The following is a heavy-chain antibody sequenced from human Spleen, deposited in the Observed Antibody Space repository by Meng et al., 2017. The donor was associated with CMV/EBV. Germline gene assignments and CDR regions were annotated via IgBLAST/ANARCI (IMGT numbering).Heavy chain of an antibody. Sequence: SLKISCVVSGFIFDDYAMHWVRQAPGKGLEWISGISWNSGHTNYADSVKGRFTISRDNAKKVLYLQMNSLRGEDTAFYYCAKDMTPRFLEWLFDYWGQGTLVTVSS. J-gene: IGHJ4*02. CDR3: AKDMTPRFLEWLFDY. D-gene: IGHD3-3*01. CDR1: GFIFDDYA. CDR2: ISWNSGHT. V-gene: IGHV3-9*01.